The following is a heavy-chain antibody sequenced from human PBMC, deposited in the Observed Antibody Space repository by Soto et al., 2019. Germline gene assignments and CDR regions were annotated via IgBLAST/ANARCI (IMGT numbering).Heavy chain of an antibody. V-gene: IGHV4-59*11. CDR2: IHHTGTT. CDR1: GGAISSHY. Sequence: QVQLQESGPGLVKPSETLSLTCTVSGGAISSHYWSWIRQPPGKGLEWIGYIHHTGTTNYNPSLKSRVTRSLDTSKNLFSLKLTSVTAADTAVYYCTRSGGDYENGGYYGGVFDYWGRGTLVTVSS. J-gene: IGHJ4*02. CDR3: TRSGGDYENGGYYGGVFDY. D-gene: IGHD3-22*01.